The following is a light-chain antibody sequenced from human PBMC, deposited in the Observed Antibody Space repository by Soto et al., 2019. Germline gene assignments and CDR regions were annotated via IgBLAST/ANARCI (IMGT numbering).Light chain of an antibody. J-gene: IGKJ5*01. Sequence: DIQMTQSPSSLSASVGDRVTITCRASQSISSYLNWYQQKPGKAPKLLIYAASSLQSGVPSRFSGSGSGTDFTLTISRLEPEDFAVYYCQQYNTWRSITFGQWTRLEI. V-gene: IGKV1-39*01. CDR1: QSISSY. CDR2: AAS. CDR3: QQYNTWRSIT.